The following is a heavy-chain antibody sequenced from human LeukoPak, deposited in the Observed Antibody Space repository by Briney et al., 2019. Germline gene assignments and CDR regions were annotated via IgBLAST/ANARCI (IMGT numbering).Heavy chain of an antibody. Sequence: PSESMSLTCAVYGGSFSGYYWIWIRQPPGKGLEWIGEINHSGHTNYNPSLKSRVTISLDTSKNQFSLNLSSVTAADTAVYYCAKDYARWGQGTLVTVSS. CDR1: GGSFSGYY. CDR3: AKDYAR. D-gene: IGHD2-2*01. V-gene: IGHV4-34*01. J-gene: IGHJ4*02. CDR2: INHSGHT.